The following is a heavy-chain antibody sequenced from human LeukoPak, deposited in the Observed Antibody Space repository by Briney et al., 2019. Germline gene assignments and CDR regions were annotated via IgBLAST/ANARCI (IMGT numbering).Heavy chain of an antibody. CDR2: ISGSGGST. D-gene: IGHD5-18*01. CDR1: GFTFSSYA. J-gene: IGHJ4*02. V-gene: IGHV3-23*01. Sequence: GSLRLSCVASGFTFSSYAMSWVRQAPGKGLEWVSAISGSGGSTYYADPVKGRFTISRDNSKNTLYLQMNSLRAEDTAVYYCASPSGGGYSYGLLWGQGTLVTVSS. CDR3: ASPSGGGYSYGLL.